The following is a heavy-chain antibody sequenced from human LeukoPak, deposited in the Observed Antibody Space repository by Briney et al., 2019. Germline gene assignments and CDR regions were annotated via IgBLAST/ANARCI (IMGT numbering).Heavy chain of an antibody. J-gene: IGHJ4*02. CDR2: IYHSGST. V-gene: IGHV4-38-2*01. Sequence: ASETLSLTCAVSSYSISSGYYWGWIRQPPGRGLEWIRSIYHSGSTYYNPSLKSRVTILVDTSKNQFSLKLSSVTAADTAVYYCARRGGSRYFDYWGQGTLVTVSS. CDR1: SYSISSGYY. CDR3: ARRGGSRYFDY. D-gene: IGHD3-16*01.